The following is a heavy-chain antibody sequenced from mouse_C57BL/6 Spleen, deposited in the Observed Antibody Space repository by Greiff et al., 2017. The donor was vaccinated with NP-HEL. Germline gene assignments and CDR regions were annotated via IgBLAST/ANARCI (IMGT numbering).Heavy chain of an antibody. Sequence: VQLQQPGPELVKPGASVKISCKASGYAFTSSWMNWVKQRPGQGLEWIGRIYPGDGGTNYNGKFKGKATLTADKSSSTAYMQLSSLTSEDSAVYFCARRGGTYFDYWGQGTTLTVSS. CDR3: ARRGGTYFDY. D-gene: IGHD4-1*01. V-gene: IGHV1-82*01. CDR2: IYPGDGGT. J-gene: IGHJ2*01. CDR1: GYAFTSSW.